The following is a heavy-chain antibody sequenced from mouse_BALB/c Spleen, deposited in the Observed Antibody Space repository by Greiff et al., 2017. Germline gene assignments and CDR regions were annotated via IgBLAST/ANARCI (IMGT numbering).Heavy chain of an antibody. V-gene: IGHV1-9*01. D-gene: IGHD1-1*01. CDR1: GYTFSSYW. Sequence: QVQLKQSGAELMKPGASVKISCKATGYTFSSYWIEWVKQRPGHGLEWIGEILPGSGSTNYNEKFKGKATFTADTSSNTAYMQLSSLTSEDSAVYYCAYYYGSSYYYAMDYWGQGTSVTVSS. CDR3: AYYYGSSYYYAMDY. J-gene: IGHJ4*01. CDR2: ILPGSGST.